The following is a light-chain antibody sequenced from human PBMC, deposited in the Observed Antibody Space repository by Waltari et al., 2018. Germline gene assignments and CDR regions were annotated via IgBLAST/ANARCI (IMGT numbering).Light chain of an antibody. CDR1: QSLDTW. V-gene: IGKV1-5*03. Sequence: DSRLTQSPSTLSASVGDTVTITCRASQSLDTWLAWYQQKPGKAPNLLIYKASSLYTGVPSRFSVSGSGTEFTLTISSLQPDDVASYYCQQYNSYPWTFGQGTKVQI. CDR3: QQYNSYPWT. J-gene: IGKJ1*01. CDR2: KAS.